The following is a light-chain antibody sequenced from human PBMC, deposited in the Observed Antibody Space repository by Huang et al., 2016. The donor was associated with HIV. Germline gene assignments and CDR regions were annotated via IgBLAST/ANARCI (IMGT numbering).Light chain of an antibody. CDR2: GAS. J-gene: IGKJ2*01. CDR3: QQYGGSPYT. Sequence: EIVLTQSPGTLSLSPGERATFSCRASQSVSSSYLAWYQQKPGQAPMLLISGASSRASGSPDRFSGSGSGTDFTLTISRLEPEDFAVYYCQQYGGSPYTFGQGTKLEIK. V-gene: IGKV3-20*01. CDR1: QSVSSSY.